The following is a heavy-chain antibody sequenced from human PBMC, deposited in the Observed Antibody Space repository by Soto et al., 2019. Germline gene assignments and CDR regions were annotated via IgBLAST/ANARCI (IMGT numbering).Heavy chain of an antibody. CDR1: GYTFTTYA. J-gene: IGHJ4*02. CDR3: ATYGSGSYSY. CDR2: IDTVTGNT. V-gene: IGHV1-3*04. Sequence: ASVKVSCKASGYTFTTYAMHWVRQAPGQRFEWMGWIDTVTGNTKYSQKFQGRVTFTRDISASTAYMELSILRTEDTAIYYCATYGSGSYSYWGQGTPVTVSS. D-gene: IGHD3-10*01.